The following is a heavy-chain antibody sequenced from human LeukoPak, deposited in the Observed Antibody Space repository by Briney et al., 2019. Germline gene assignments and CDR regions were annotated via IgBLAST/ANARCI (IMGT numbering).Heavy chain of an antibody. CDR2: IYYSGST. CDR1: GGSISSYY. D-gene: IGHD3-10*01. J-gene: IGHJ3*02. Sequence: PSETLSLTCTVSGGSISSYYWSRIRQPPGKGPEWIGYIYYSGSTNYNPSLKSRVTISVDTSKNQFSLKLSSVTAADTAVYYCAFHTISAFDIWGQGTMVTVSS. V-gene: IGHV4-59*01. CDR3: AFHTISAFDI.